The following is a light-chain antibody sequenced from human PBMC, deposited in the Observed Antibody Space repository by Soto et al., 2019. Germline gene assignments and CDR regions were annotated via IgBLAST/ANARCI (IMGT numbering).Light chain of an antibody. Sequence: EIVLTQSPGTLSLSPGERATLSCRASQSVSSSYLAWYQQKPGQAPRLLIYGASSRATGIPDRFSGSGSGTDITLTTSRLAADDFAVYYWQEYGSSPYTLGPGTKVDIK. V-gene: IGKV3-20*01. CDR3: QEYGSSPYT. J-gene: IGKJ3*01. CDR2: GAS. CDR1: QSVSSSY.